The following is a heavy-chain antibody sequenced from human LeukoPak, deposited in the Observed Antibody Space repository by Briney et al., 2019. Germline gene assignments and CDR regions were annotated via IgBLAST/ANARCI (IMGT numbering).Heavy chain of an antibody. CDR2: IYWNDDK. J-gene: IGHJ5*02. CDR1: GDYNNGGGYY. V-gene: IGHV2-5*01. CDR3: AHYPITMVRGVIFGHWFDP. Sequence: QTLSLTCSVSGDYNNGGGYYWSWIRQPPGKALEWLALIYWNDDKRYSPSLKSRLTITKDTSKNQVVLTMTNMDPVDTATYYCAHYPITMVRGVIFGHWFDPWGQGTLVAVSS. D-gene: IGHD3-10*01.